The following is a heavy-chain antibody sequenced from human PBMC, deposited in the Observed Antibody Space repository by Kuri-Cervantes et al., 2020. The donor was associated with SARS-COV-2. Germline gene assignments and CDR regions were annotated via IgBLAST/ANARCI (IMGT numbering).Heavy chain of an antibody. CDR1: GFTVSSNY. Sequence: GESLKISCAASGFTVSSNYMSWVRQAPGKGLEWVSVIYSGGSTYYADSVKGRFTISRDNSKNTLYLQMNSLRAEDTAVYYCARALRCTNGVCYRSWFDPWGQGTLVTVSS. V-gene: IGHV3-53*01. CDR3: ARALRCTNGVCYRSWFDP. D-gene: IGHD2-8*01. CDR2: IYSGGST. J-gene: IGHJ5*02.